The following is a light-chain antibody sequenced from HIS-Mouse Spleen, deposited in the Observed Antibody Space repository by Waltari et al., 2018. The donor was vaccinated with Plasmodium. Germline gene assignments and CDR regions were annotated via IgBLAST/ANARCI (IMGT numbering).Light chain of an antibody. CDR1: SRDVGSYNL. Sequence: QSALTQPASVSGSPGQSITISCPGTSRDVGSYNLVSWYPQHPGKAPKLMIYEGSKRPSGVSNRFSGSKSGNTASLTISGLQAEDEADYYCCSYAGSRMVFGGGTKLTVL. V-gene: IGLV2-23*01. CDR2: EGS. CDR3: CSYAGSRMV. J-gene: IGLJ2*01.